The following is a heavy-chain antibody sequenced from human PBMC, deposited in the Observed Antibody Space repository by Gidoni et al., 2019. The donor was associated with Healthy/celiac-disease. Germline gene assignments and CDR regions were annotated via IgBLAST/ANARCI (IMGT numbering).Heavy chain of an antibody. J-gene: IGHJ4*02. D-gene: IGHD2-15*01. V-gene: IGHV4-39*01. CDR3: ARPSLRGGSDFDY. Sequence: QLQLQESGPGLVKPSETLSLTCTVSGGSISSSSYYWGWIRQPPGKGLEWIGIIYYSGSTYYNPSLKSRVTISVDTSKNQFSLKLSSVTAADTAVYYCARPSLRGGSDFDYWGQGTLVTVSS. CDR1: GGSISSSSYY. CDR2: IYYSGST.